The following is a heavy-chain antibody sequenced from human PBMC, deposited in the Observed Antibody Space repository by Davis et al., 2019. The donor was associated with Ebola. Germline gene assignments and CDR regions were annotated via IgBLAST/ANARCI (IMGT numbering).Heavy chain of an antibody. Sequence: AASVKVSCKASGYTFTSYGISWVRQAPGQGLEWMGWINPNSGGTNYAQKFQGWVTMTRDTSISTAYMELSRLRSDDTAVYYCARDQVQPALRSYGMDVWGQGTTVTVSS. V-gene: IGHV1-2*04. CDR2: INPNSGGT. CDR1: GYTFTSYG. D-gene: IGHD4/OR15-4a*01. J-gene: IGHJ6*02. CDR3: ARDQVQPALRSYGMDV.